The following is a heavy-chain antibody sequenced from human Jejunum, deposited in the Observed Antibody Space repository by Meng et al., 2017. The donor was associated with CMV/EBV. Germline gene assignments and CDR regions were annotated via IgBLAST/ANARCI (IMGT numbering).Heavy chain of an antibody. CDR1: EYTFSDLY. CDR2: INPYTGDT. Sequence: ASEYTFSDLYVHWVRQAPGHGLEWMGYINPYTGDTNYAQEFQGRVTMTRDTSTNTAYMELTRLRSDDTALYYCAKDGGSYLDYYFDYWGQGTLVTVSS. CDR3: AKDGGSYLDYYFDY. D-gene: IGHD3-16*01. J-gene: IGHJ4*02. V-gene: IGHV1-2*02.